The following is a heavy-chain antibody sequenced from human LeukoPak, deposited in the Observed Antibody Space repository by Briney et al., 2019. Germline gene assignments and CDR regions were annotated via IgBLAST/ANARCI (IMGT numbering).Heavy chain of an antibody. CDR2: IYHSGST. D-gene: IGHD3-16*01. J-gene: IGHJ4*02. Sequence: SETLSLTCTVSGYSISSGYYWGWIRQPPGKGLEWIGSIYHSGSTYYNPSPKSRVTISVDTSKNQFSLKLSSVTAADTAVYYCARRGEFSEFDYWGQGTLVTVSS. CDR1: GYSISSGYY. V-gene: IGHV4-38-2*02. CDR3: ARRGEFSEFDY.